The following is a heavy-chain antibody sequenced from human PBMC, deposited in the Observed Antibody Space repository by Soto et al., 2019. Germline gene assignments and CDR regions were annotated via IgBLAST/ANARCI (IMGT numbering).Heavy chain of an antibody. CDR1: GGSFSGYY. CDR3: ASGDSNYYYYGMDV. Sequence: SETLSLTCAVYGGSFSGYYWSWIRQPPGKGLEWIGEINHSGSTNYNPSLKSQVTISVDTSKNQFSLKLSSVTAADTAVYYCASGDSNYYYYGMDVWGQGTTVTVSS. CDR2: INHSGST. V-gene: IGHV4-34*01. D-gene: IGHD4-4*01. J-gene: IGHJ6*02.